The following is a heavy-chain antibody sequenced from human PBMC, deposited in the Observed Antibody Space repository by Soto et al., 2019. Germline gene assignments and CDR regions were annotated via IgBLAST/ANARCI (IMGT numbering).Heavy chain of an antibody. CDR2: LYWDDDK. Sequence: QITLKEYGPTLVKPTPALTLSCTFSGLSLSTSGVGVGWIRQPPGKALKWLALLYWDDDKRYIPSLNRRLTITKDTYKNPVVLTMTNMDPVDTETDSCAHTQENVLTGYYFDYWGQGTLVTVSS. V-gene: IGHV2-5*02. J-gene: IGHJ4*02. CDR1: GLSLSTSGVG. D-gene: IGHD3-9*01. CDR3: AHTQENVLTGYYFDY.